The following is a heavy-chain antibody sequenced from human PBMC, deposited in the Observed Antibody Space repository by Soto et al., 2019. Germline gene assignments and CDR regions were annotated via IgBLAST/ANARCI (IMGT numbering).Heavy chain of an antibody. J-gene: IGHJ4*02. CDR2: IYPDDSDT. CDR3: ARRRTVVVAGTSDYFFDY. Sequence: GESLKISCTTFGYRFISYWFGWVRQMPGKGLEWMGVIYPDDSDTRYSPTFQGQVTISAYKSTSTAYLQLRSLKASDTAMYYCARRRTVVVAGTSDYFFDYWGQGTRVTVSS. D-gene: IGHD2-21*01. V-gene: IGHV5-51*01. CDR1: GYRFISYW.